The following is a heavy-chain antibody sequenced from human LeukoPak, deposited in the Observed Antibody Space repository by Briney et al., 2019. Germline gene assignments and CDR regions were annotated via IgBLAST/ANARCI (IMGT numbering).Heavy chain of an antibody. CDR3: ARQRGYCSSGVCRGWFDP. V-gene: IGHV3-66*02. CDR2: IYSGGST. CDR1: GFTVSSNY. Sequence: PGGSLRLSCAASGFTVSSNYMSWVRQAPGKGLEWVSVIYSGGSTYYADSVKGRFTISRDNSKNTLYLQMNSLRAEDTAVYYCARQRGYCSSGVCRGWFDPWGQGTLVTVSS. D-gene: IGHD2-8*01. J-gene: IGHJ5*02.